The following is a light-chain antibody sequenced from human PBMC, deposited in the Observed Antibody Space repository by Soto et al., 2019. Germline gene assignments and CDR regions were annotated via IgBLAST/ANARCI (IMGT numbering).Light chain of an antibody. V-gene: IGLV2-14*01. CDR1: SSDVGGYNY. J-gene: IGLJ2*01. CDR3: SSYSSSSTVV. CDR2: DVS. Sequence: QSALTQPASVSGSPGQSITISCTGTSSDVGGYNYVSWYQQHPGKAPKLMIYDVSRPSGVSDRFSGSKSGNTASLIISGLKAEDEADYYCSSYSSSSTVVFGGGTKLTVL.